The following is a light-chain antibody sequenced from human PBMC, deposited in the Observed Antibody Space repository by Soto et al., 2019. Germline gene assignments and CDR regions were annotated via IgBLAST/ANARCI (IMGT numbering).Light chain of an antibody. V-gene: IGLV2-8*01. J-gene: IGLJ2*01. CDR2: EVS. CDR1: SGDVGGYTY. CDR3: CSSGGSNGFVV. Sequence: QSVLTQPPSASESPGHSVTISCTGVSGDVGGYTYVSWYQHSPGKAPRLLIYEVSKRPQGVPDRFTGSKSGNTASLTVSELQPDDEADYYCCSSGGSNGFVVFGGGTQLTVL.